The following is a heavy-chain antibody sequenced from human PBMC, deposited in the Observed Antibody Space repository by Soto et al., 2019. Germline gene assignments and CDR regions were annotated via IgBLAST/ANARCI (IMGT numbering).Heavy chain of an antibody. CDR3: ARDPLSYYDFWSGYFSPERYYYGMDV. V-gene: IGHV1-46*01. Sequence: ASVKVSCKASGYTFTSYYMHWVRQAPGQGLEWMGIMNPSGGSTSYAPKFQGRVTMTRDTSTSTVYMELSSLRSEDTAVYYCARDPLSYYDFWSGYFSPERYYYGMDVWGQGTTVTVSS. D-gene: IGHD3-3*01. CDR2: MNPSGGST. CDR1: GYTFTSYY. J-gene: IGHJ6*02.